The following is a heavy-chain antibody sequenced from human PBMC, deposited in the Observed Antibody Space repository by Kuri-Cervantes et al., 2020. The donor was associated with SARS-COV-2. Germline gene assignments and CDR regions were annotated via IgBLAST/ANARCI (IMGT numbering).Heavy chain of an antibody. Sequence: GGSLRLSCAASGFTFSSYSMNWVRQAPGKGLEWVSYISSSSSTIYYADSVKGRFTISRDNSKNTLYLQMNSLRAEDTAVYYCAKDYYDSSGSNYYYYYMDVWGKGTTVTVSS. D-gene: IGHD3-22*01. CDR2: ISSSSSTI. CDR3: AKDYYDSSGSNYYYYYMDV. V-gene: IGHV3-48*01. J-gene: IGHJ6*03. CDR1: GFTFSSYS.